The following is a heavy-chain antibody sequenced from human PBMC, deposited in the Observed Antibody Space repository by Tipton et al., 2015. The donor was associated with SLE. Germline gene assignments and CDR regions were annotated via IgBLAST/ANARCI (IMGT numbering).Heavy chain of an antibody. CDR3: ARIRFLEWLRIDY. V-gene: IGHV4-61*02. CDR2: ISTTGST. CDR1: GDSVSNGSYY. Sequence: LVKPTETLSLTCTVSGDSVSNGSYYWSWIRQPAGKGLEWIGRISTTGSTNYNPSLMSRVTISLGTSSNQFSLKLSSVTAADTAMYYCARIRFLEWLRIDYWGQGALVTVSS. D-gene: IGHD3-3*01. J-gene: IGHJ4*02.